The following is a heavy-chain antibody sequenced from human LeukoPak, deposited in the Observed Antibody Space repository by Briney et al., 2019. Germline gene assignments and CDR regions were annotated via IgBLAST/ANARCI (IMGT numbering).Heavy chain of an antibody. J-gene: IGHJ4*02. CDR2: ISSSSSYI. CDR1: GFTFSSYS. Sequence: PGGSLRLSCAASGFTFSSYSMNWVRQAPGKGLEWVSSISSSSSYIYYADSVKGRFTISRDNAKNSLYLQMNSLRAEDTAVYYSARGYCSGGRCRKLDYWGQGTLVTVSS. CDR3: ARGYCSGGRCRKLDY. V-gene: IGHV3-21*01. D-gene: IGHD2-15*01.